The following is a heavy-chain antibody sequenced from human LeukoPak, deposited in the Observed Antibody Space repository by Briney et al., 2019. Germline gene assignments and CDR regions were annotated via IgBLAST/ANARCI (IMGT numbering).Heavy chain of an antibody. CDR3: ARQVSDYYYYYIDV. D-gene: IGHD5/OR15-5a*01. V-gene: IGHV4-39*01. Sequence: SETLSLTCTVSGGSISSTGYYWDWIRQPPGKGLEWIGSIYYSETTYYNSSLKSRVTISLDTSKNQFSLSLKSVTATDTAVYYCARQVSDYYYYYIDVWGKGATVTVSS. CDR2: IYYSETT. J-gene: IGHJ6*03. CDR1: GGSISSTGYY.